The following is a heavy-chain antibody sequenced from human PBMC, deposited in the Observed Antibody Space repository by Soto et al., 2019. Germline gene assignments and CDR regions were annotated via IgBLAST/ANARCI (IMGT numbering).Heavy chain of an antibody. CDR2: VYYTGIT. D-gene: IGHD2-15*01. CDR1: GGSISSSAYY. J-gene: IGHJ3*02. V-gene: IGHV4-39*01. CDR3: ARQGRPGYCTGGNCYPTFDI. Sequence: QMHLQQSGPGVVKPSETLSLTCTVSGGSISSSAYYWGWIRQPPGKGLEWIGSVYYTGITDYKSSLESRVSISADTSKNQFSLRLTSLSAADTAVYFCARQGRPGYCTGGNCYPTFDIWGPGTMVTVS.